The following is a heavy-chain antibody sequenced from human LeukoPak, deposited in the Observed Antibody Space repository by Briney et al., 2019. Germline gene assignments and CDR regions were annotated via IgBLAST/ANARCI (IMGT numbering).Heavy chain of an antibody. J-gene: IGHJ4*02. V-gene: IGHV3-23*01. CDR1: GFAFSSYA. Sequence: GGSLRLSCAASGFAFSSYAMSWVRQAPGKGLEWVSAISGSGGSTYYADSVKGRFTISRDNSKNTLYLQMNSLRAEDTAVYYCAKRQFPGSNYYGDYASDYWGQGTLVTVSS. CDR2: ISGSGGST. CDR3: AKRQFPGSNYYGDYASDY. D-gene: IGHD4-17*01.